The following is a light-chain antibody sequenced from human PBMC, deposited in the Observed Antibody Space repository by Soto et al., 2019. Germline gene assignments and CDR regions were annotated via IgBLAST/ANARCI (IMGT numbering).Light chain of an antibody. CDR1: QSISIW. CDR2: KAS. V-gene: IGKV1-5*03. J-gene: IGKJ4*01. CDR3: QQYHSYPLA. Sequence: DIQMTQSPSTLSASVGDRVTIACRASQSISIWLAWYQQKPGKAPKLLISKASTLEIGVPSRFSGSGSWTEFTLTLSSRHPYDFATYSCQQYHSYPLAFVGGTKVEVK.